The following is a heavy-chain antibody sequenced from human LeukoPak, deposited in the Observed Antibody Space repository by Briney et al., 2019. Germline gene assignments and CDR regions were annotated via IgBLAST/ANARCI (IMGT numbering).Heavy chain of an antibody. D-gene: IGHD3-3*01. Sequence: GGSLRLSCAASGFTFSTYSMNWVRQAPGKGLEWVSSIGSSSSYIYYADSVKGRFTISRDNSKNTVYLQMNSLRPEDTAVYYCAKEYDGKSYFDYWGQGTLVTVSS. CDR1: GFTFSTYS. CDR2: IGSSSSYI. V-gene: IGHV3-21*01. J-gene: IGHJ4*02. CDR3: AKEYDGKSYFDY.